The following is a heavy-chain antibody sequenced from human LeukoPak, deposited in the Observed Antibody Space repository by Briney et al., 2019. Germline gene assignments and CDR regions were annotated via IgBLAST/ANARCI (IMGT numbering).Heavy chain of an antibody. V-gene: IGHV3-23*01. D-gene: IGHD5-18*01. CDR3: GKTTVGYSSGQKPAWPVDF. J-gene: IGHJ4*02. CDR1: GFTFGSHA. Sequence: GGSLRLSCAASGFTFGSHAMYWVRQAPGKGLEWVAGIFGSGGSPHYADSVKGRFTISRDNPRNTVYLQINSLRDDDTAVYYCGKTTVGYSSGQKPAWPVDFWGQGTLVTVSS. CDR2: IFGSGGSP.